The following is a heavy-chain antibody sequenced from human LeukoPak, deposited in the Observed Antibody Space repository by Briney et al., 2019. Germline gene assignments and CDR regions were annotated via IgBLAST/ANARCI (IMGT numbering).Heavy chain of an antibody. CDR2: INPSGGST. J-gene: IGHJ4*02. Sequence: ASVKVSCKASGYTFTSYYMHWVRQAPGQGLEWMGIINPSGGSTSYAQKFQGRVTMTRDTSTSTVYMELSSLRSEDTAVYYCARSYYDSSGYYHYFDYWGQGTLVIVSS. CDR1: GYTFTSYY. V-gene: IGHV1-46*01. D-gene: IGHD3-22*01. CDR3: ARSYYDSSGYYHYFDY.